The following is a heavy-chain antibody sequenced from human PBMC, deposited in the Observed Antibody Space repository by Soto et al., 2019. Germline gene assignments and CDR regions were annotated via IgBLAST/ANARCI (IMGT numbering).Heavy chain of an antibody. CDR2: IYWNDDR. D-gene: IGHD6-13*01. CDR1: GFSLSSSEVG. J-gene: IGHJ5*02. CDR3: ARQKRIAAAGAAQS. V-gene: IGHV2-5*01. Sequence: QITLKESSPTLVKPTQTLTLTCTFSGFSLSSSEVGVGWIRQPPGKALEWLALIYWNDDRRYSPSLKRRLTITKDTTKHQVVLTKTNMDPGDTPTYYCARQKRIAAAGAAQSWGQGTLVTVAS.